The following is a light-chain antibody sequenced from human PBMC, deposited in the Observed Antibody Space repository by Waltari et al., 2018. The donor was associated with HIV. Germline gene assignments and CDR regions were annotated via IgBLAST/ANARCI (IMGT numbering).Light chain of an antibody. CDR1: SSDVGGHTS. V-gene: IGLV2-14*01. CDR2: EVI. J-gene: IGLJ1*01. CDR3: SSRTSSSSFYV. Sequence: QSALPQPASVSGSPGQSITIPCTGTSSDVGGHTSLSCYQQHPGKAPKLMIYEVINRPSGVSNRFSGSKSGNTASLTISGLQAEDEADYYCSSRTSSSSFYVFGTGTRVTV.